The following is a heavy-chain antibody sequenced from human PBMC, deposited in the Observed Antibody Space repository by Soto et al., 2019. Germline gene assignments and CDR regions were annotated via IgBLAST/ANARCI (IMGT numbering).Heavy chain of an antibody. J-gene: IGHJ4*02. Sequence: SNTLSIPCAISGDSVSRNTAAWNWISSSPSRGLEWLGRTYYRSNWRHDYAVSVKSRITVNPDTSKNHFSLQLNSVTPDDTAVYYCARGVAGSGFDLWGQGTLVTVSS. CDR1: GDSVSRNTAA. CDR2: TYYRSNWRH. CDR3: ARGVAGSGFDL. D-gene: IGHD6-19*01. V-gene: IGHV6-1*01.